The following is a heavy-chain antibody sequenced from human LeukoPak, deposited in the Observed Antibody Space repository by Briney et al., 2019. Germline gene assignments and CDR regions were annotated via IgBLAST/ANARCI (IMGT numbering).Heavy chain of an antibody. CDR2: IYSGGDT. V-gene: IGHV3-53*01. CDR3: ARRAGDYSHPYDY. D-gene: IGHD3-22*01. CDR1: GLTVSSNC. Sequence: RSLRLSCAASGLTVSSNCMSWVRQAPGKGLEWVSFIYSGGDTYYADSVKGRFTISRDNSKNTFHLQMNSLRAEDTAVYYCARRAGDYSHPYDYWGQGTLVTVSS. J-gene: IGHJ4*02.